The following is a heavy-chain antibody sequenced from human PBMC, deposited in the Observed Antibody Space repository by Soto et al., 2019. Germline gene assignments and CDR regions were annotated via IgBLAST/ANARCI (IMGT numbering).Heavy chain of an antibody. D-gene: IGHD3-10*01. V-gene: IGHV1-69*06. CDR2: TIPVFNTA. J-gene: IGHJ3*02. CDR1: GGTLSDHG. Sequence: QVQLEQSGAEVKKPGSSVKVSCKASGGTLSDHGVAWLRQAPGQGLEWMGGTIPVFNTAKYAQKFQGRVTVTEDKFKNIAYMELSSRRSEDTAFYFCARGVYGSGNYYTGPSAFDIWGQGTMVIVSS. CDR3: ARGVYGSGNYYTGPSAFDI.